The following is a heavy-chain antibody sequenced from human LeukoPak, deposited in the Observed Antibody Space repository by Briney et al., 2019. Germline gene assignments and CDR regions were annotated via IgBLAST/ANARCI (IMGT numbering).Heavy chain of an antibody. D-gene: IGHD3-22*01. CDR1: GDSISIYY. J-gene: IGHJ4*02. CDR2: IYSSGST. V-gene: IGHV4-4*07. CDR3: ARERYYYDGSGVNFDY. Sequence: PSETLSLTCSVSGDSISIYYWSWIRQPAGKGLEWIGRIYSSGSTNYNPSLKSRVTMSVDTSKNQFSLKLSSVTAADTAMYYCARERYYYDGSGVNFDYWGQGTLVTVSS.